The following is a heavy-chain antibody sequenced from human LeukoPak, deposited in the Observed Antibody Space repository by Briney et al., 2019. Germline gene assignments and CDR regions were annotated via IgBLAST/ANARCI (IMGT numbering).Heavy chain of an antibody. CDR1: GFTFSYFW. D-gene: IGHD4-17*01. V-gene: IGHV3-74*01. Sequence: GGSLRLSCAASGFTFSYFWMHWFRQTPGKGLVWVSCINTDGSYSTYADSVKGRFTISRDNVRNTLYLQMNSLRAEDSAVYYCARDFDGPRASDYWGQGTLVTVSS. CDR2: INTDGSYS. CDR3: ARDFDGPRASDY. J-gene: IGHJ4*02.